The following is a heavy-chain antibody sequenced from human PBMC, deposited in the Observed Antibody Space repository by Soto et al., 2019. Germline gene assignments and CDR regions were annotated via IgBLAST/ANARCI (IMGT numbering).Heavy chain of an antibody. Sequence: PGGSLRLSCAASGFTVSSNYMSWVRQAPGKGLEWVSLIYSGGSTYYADSVKGRFTISRDNSKNTLYLQMNSLRAEDTAVYYCARDRVESGYPEYFQHWGQGTLVTVSS. V-gene: IGHV3-66*01. CDR1: GFTVSSNY. CDR3: ARDRVESGYPEYFQH. J-gene: IGHJ1*01. CDR2: IYSGGST. D-gene: IGHD3-22*01.